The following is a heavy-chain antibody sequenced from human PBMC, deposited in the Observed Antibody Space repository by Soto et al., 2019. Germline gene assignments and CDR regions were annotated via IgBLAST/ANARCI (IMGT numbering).Heavy chain of an antibody. D-gene: IGHD2-2*01. CDR1: GGSISSGGYS. CDR2: IYHSGST. Sequence: SETLSLTCAVSGGSISSGGYSWSWIRQPPGKGLEWIGYIYHSGSTYYNPSLKSRVTISVDRSKNQFSLKLSSVTAADTAVYYCARGIVLVPAATVATHNWFDPWGQGTLVTVSS. V-gene: IGHV4-30-2*01. CDR3: ARGIVLVPAATVATHNWFDP. J-gene: IGHJ5*02.